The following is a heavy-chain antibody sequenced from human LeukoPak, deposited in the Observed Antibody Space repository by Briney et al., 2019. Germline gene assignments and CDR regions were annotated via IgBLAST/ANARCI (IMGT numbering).Heavy chain of an antibody. V-gene: IGHV4-61*02. CDR2: IYTSGST. J-gene: IGHJ6*03. D-gene: IGHD3-22*01. Sequence: PSETLSLTCTVSGGSISSGSYYRSWIRQPAGKGLEWIGRIYTSGSTNYNPSLKSRVTISVDTSKNQFSLKLSSVTAADTAVYYCAREENDYDSSGYRRDYYYYMDVWGKGTTVTVSS. CDR3: AREENDYDSSGYRRDYYYYMDV. CDR1: GGSISSGSYY.